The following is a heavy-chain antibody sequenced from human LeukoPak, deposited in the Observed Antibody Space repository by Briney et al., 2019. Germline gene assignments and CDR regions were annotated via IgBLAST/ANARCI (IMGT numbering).Heavy chain of an antibody. J-gene: IGHJ4*02. Sequence: SETLSLTCTVSGGSIGSGGYYWSWIRQHPGKGLEWIGYIYYSGSTYYNPSLESRAAISVDTSKNQFSLKLSFVTAADTAVYYCARDLVVGGASRLDSWGQGTLVTVSS. CDR2: IYYSGST. V-gene: IGHV4-31*03. CDR3: ARDLVVGGASRLDS. D-gene: IGHD2-15*01. CDR1: GGSIGSGGYY.